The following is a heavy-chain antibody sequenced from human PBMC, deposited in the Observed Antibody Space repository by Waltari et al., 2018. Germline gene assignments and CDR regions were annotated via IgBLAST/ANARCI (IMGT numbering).Heavy chain of an antibody. J-gene: IGHJ4*02. Sequence: EVQLVESGGGLIQPGGSLRLSCAASGFTVRSNYMSWVRQAPGKGLEWVSVIYSGGSTYYADSVQVHVTISKDNSNNTLYLQINSLRAEDTAVYYCARFMWGLDYWGQGTLVTVSS. CDR3: ARFMWGLDY. CDR2: IYSGGST. CDR1: GFTVRSNY. V-gene: IGHV3-53*01. D-gene: IGHD1-26*01.